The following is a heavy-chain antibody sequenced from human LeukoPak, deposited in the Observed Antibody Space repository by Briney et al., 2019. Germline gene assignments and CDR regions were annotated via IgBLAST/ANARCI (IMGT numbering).Heavy chain of an antibody. CDR1: GGSISSYY. D-gene: IGHD4-17*01. V-gene: IGHV4-59*08. J-gene: IGHJ4*02. CDR3: ARVPTVTFFDY. Sequence: SETLSLTCTVSGGSISSYYWSWIRQPPGKGLEWIGEVYHSGSTNYNPSLKSRVTISVDTSKNQFSLKLSSVTAADTAVYYCARVPTVTFFDYWGQGTLVTVSS. CDR2: VYHSGST.